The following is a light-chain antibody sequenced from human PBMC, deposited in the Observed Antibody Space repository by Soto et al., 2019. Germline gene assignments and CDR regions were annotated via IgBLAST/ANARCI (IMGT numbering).Light chain of an antibody. CDR1: QSASSSY. Sequence: EIVLTQSPGTLSLSPGERVTLSCRASQSASSSYLAWYQQKPGQAPRLLIYGASSRATGIPDRFSGSGSGTDFTLTISRLEPEDFAVYYCQQYGSSPPWTFGQGTKVEIK. CDR2: GAS. J-gene: IGKJ1*01. CDR3: QQYGSSPPWT. V-gene: IGKV3-20*01.